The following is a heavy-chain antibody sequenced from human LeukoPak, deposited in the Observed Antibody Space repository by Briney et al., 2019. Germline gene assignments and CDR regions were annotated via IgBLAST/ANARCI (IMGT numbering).Heavy chain of an antibody. J-gene: IGHJ6*02. Sequence: PSETLSLTCTVSGGSISSGGYYWSWIRQPPGKGLEWIGYIYYSGSTNYNPSLKSRVTISVDTSKNQFSLKLSSVTAADTAVYYCARDRRYSGYDQPYYYYGMDVWGQGTTVTVSS. CDR3: ARDRRYSGYDQPYYYYGMDV. V-gene: IGHV4-61*08. CDR2: IYYSGST. CDR1: GGSISSGGYY. D-gene: IGHD5-12*01.